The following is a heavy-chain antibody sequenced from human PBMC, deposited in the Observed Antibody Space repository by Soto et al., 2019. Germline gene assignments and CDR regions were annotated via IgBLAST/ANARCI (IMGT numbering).Heavy chain of an antibody. V-gene: IGHV1-69*01. CDR1: GGTFIKAA. CDR3: ARDVVDDGADTGRWNVFDV. CDR2: IIPMFGTS. J-gene: IGHJ3*01. Sequence: QLVQSGAEMKRPGSSVKVSCKASGGTFIKAACSWVRQGPGQGLEWMGGIIPMFGTSNFAQKFEDRVTFIAVELTTTVFMELGSLRIEDTAVYSCARDVVDDGADTGRWNVFDVWGQGTMVTVSS. D-gene: IGHD4-17*01.